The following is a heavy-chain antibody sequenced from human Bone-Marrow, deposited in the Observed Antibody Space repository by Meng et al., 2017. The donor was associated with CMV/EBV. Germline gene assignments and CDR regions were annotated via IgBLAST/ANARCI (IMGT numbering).Heavy chain of an antibody. Sequence: GGSLRLSCAASGFTFSSYSMNWVRQAPGKGLEWVSSISSSSSYIYYADSVKGRFTISRDNAKNSLYLQMNSLRAEDTAVYYCARGRYDFWSGSLASYYYYGMDVWGQGTTVTVPS. D-gene: IGHD3-3*01. CDR3: ARGRYDFWSGSLASYYYYGMDV. CDR1: GFTFSSYS. J-gene: IGHJ6*02. V-gene: IGHV3-21*01. CDR2: ISSSSSYI.